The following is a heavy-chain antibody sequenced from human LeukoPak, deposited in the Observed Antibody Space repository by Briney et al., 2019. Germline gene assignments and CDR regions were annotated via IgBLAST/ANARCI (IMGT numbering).Heavy chain of an antibody. CDR3: GRENRYKCDY. CDR1: GYSFTSYG. CDR2: ISAYSGNT. Sequence: ASVKVSCKASGYSFTSYGVNWVRHAPGQGLGWGGGISAYSGNTNYAQKLQGRVTMTTDTSTSTAYMELRSLRSDDTAVYYCGRENRYKCDYWGQGSLVTVSS. V-gene: IGHV1-18*04. D-gene: IGHD1-14*01. J-gene: IGHJ4*02.